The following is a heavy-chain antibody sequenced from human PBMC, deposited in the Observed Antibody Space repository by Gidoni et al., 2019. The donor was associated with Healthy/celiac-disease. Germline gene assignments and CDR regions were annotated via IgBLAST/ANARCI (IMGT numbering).Heavy chain of an antibody. V-gene: IGHV3-33*01. CDR2: IWYDGSNK. J-gene: IGHJ4*02. CDR1: GFTFSSYG. CDR3: ARGGYSSGWYNPFDY. D-gene: IGHD6-19*01. Sequence: QVQLVESGGGVVQPGRSLRLSCAASGFTFSSYGMHWVRQAPGKGLEWVAVIWYDGSNKYYADSVKGRFTISRDNSKNTLYLQMNSLRAEDTAVYYCARGGYSSGWYNPFDYWGQGTLVTVSS.